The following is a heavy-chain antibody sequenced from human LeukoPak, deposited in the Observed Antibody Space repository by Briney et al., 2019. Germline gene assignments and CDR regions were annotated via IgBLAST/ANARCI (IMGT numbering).Heavy chain of an antibody. CDR3: AKTASEYYFDY. V-gene: IGHV1-69*04. CDR1: GGTFSSYA. J-gene: IGHJ4*02. Sequence: SVKVSCKASGGTFSSYAISWVRQAPGQGLEWMGRIIPIFGIANCAQKFQGRVTITADKSTSTAYMELSSLRSEDTAVYYCAKTASEYYFDYWGQGTLVTVSS. D-gene: IGHD2-21*02. CDR2: IIPIFGIA.